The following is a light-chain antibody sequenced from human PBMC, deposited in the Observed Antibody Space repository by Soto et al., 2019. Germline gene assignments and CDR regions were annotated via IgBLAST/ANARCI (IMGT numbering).Light chain of an antibody. CDR3: SSFAGSNNLDVI. CDR2: EVN. CDR1: SSDVGNYNY. V-gene: IGLV2-8*01. J-gene: IGLJ2*01. Sequence: QSVLTQHPSASGSPGQSVTISCTGTSSDVGNYNYVSWYQQHPGKAPKLMIYEVNKRPSGVPDRFSGSKSGNPASLTVSGLQAGDEDYYYCSSFAGSNNLDVIFGGGTKLTVL.